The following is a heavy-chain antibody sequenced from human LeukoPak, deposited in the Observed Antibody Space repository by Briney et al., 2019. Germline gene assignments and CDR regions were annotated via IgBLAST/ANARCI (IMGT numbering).Heavy chain of an antibody. CDR2: IYPGDSDT. CDR3: ATAGGDSSGLDAFDI. D-gene: IGHD3-22*01. Sequence: GESLQISCQGSGYSFTSYWIGWVRQMPGKGLEWMGIIYPGDSDTRYSPSFHGQVTISADKSISTAYLQWSSLRASDTAMYYCATAGGDSSGLDAFDIWGQGTMVTVSS. CDR1: GYSFTSYW. J-gene: IGHJ3*02. V-gene: IGHV5-51*01.